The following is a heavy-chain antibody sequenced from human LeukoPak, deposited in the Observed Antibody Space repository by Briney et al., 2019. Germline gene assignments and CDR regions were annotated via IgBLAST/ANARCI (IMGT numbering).Heavy chain of an antibody. J-gene: IGHJ4*02. Sequence: PSETLFLTCTVSGDSISSGGYYWSWIRQHPGKGLEWIGYISYSGNTYYNPSLKSRAAISADTPKNQFSLKLSSTTAADTAVYYCARAPVATPSEFDYWGQGTLVTVSS. CDR1: GDSISSGGYY. CDR3: ARAPVATPSEFDY. CDR2: ISYSGNT. D-gene: IGHD5-12*01. V-gene: IGHV4-31*03.